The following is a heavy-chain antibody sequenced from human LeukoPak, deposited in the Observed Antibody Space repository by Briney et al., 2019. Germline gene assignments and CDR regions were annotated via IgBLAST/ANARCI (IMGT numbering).Heavy chain of an antibody. D-gene: IGHD3-22*01. V-gene: IGHV3-23*01. Sequence: GGSLRLSCAASGFTFSSYAMSWVRQAPGKGLEWVSAISGSGGSTYYADSVKGRFTISRDNSKNTLYLQMNSLRAEDTAVYYCAKEEGYYDSSGYYPYFDYWGQGTLVTVSS. J-gene: IGHJ4*02. CDR1: GFTFSSYA. CDR3: AKEEGYYDSSGYYPYFDY. CDR2: ISGSGGST.